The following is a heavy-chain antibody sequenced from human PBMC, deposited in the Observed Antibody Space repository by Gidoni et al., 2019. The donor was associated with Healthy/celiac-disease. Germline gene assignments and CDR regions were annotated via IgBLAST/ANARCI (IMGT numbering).Heavy chain of an antibody. D-gene: IGHD3-3*01. CDR1: GYTLTSYA. CDR3: ARGLPIFGVVIHQGRTDY. J-gene: IGHJ4*02. Sequence: QVQLVQSGAEVKKPGASVKVSCKASGYTLTSYALHWVRQAPGQRPEWMGWIHAGNGNTKYSQKCQGRVTITRDTSASTAYMELSSLRSEDTAVYYCARGLPIFGVVIHQGRTDYWGQGTLVTVSS. V-gene: IGHV1-3*01. CDR2: IHAGNGNT.